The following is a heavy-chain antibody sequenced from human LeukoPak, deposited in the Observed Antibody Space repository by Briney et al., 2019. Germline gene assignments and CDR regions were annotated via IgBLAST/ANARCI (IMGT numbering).Heavy chain of an antibody. J-gene: IGHJ4*02. D-gene: IGHD2-21*02. CDR1: GFTFSSYW. CDR3: ARDNNANGDLEYLDY. CDR2: ISYSGNTI. Sequence: PGGSLRLSCAASGFTFSSYWMSWVRQAPGKGLEWVAFISYSGNTIQYADSVKGRFTISRDNAKNSLGLQMNSLRAEDTAVYYCARDNNANGDLEYLDYWGQGTLVTVSS. V-gene: IGHV3-48*04.